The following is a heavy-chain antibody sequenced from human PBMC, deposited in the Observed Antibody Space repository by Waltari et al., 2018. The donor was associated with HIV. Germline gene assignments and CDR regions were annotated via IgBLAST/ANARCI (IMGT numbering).Heavy chain of an antibody. D-gene: IGHD2-2*01. Sequence: QVQLQESGPGLVKPSGTLSLTCAVSGGSISSSNWLSWVRQPPGKGLEWMGEIYHSGSTNYNPSLKSRVTISVDKSKNQFSLKLSSVTAADTAVYYCARDSGYCSSTSCTDGYYYYYGMDVWGQGTTVTVSS. V-gene: IGHV4-4*02. CDR1: GGSISSSNW. CDR2: IYHSGST. J-gene: IGHJ6*02. CDR3: ARDSGYCSSTSCTDGYYYYYGMDV.